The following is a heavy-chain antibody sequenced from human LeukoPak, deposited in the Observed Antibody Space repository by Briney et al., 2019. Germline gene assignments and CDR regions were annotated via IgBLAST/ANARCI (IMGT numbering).Heavy chain of an antibody. D-gene: IGHD5-18*01. CDR3: AKTDVDTGYY. J-gene: IGHJ4*02. CDR1: GYSISSGYY. Sequence: SETLSLTCAVSGYSISSGYYWGWVRQPPGKGLEWIGSIYHSGSTYYNPSLKSRVTISVDTSKNQFSLNLSSVTAADTAVYYCAKTDVDTGYYWGQGTLVTVSS. V-gene: IGHV4-38-2*01. CDR2: IYHSGST.